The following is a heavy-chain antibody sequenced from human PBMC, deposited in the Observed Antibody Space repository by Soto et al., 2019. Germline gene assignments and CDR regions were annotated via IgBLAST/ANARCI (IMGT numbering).Heavy chain of an antibody. CDR2: IYYSGST. CDR3: ARDIRGYYDSSGYWFDP. D-gene: IGHD3-22*01. CDR1: GGSISSYY. V-gene: IGHV4-59*01. J-gene: IGHJ5*02. Sequence: SSETLSLTCTVSGGSISSYYWSWIRQPPGKGLEWIGYIYYSGSTNYNPSLKSRVTISVDTSKNQFSLKLSSVTAADTAVYYCARDIRGYYDSSGYWFDPWGQGTLVTVSS.